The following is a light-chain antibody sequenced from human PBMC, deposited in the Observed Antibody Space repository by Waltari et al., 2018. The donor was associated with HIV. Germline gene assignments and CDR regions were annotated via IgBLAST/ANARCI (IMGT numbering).Light chain of an antibody. CDR2: KAS. V-gene: IGKV1-5*03. CDR1: QSISSY. J-gene: IGKJ2*01. CDR3: QQYNSYSRT. Sequence: SASVGDRVTVTCRASQSISSYLAWYQQKPGKVPKLLIYKASTLDSGVPSRFSGSGSGTEFTLTISSLQPDDFATYYCQQYNSYSRTFGQGTKLEIK.